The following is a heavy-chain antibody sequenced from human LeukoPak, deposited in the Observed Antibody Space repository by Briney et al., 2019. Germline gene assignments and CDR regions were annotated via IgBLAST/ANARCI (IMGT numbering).Heavy chain of an antibody. CDR3: ARDSPVRGHSYDMWAYGMDV. CDR1: GGTFSSYA. Sequence: ASVKVSCKASGGTFSSYAISWVRQAPGQGLEWMGRIIPILGIANYAQKFRGRVTITADKSTSTAYMELSSLRSEDTAVYYCARDSPVRGHSYDMWAYGMDVWGQGTTVTVSS. CDR2: IIPILGIA. J-gene: IGHJ6*02. D-gene: IGHD5-18*01. V-gene: IGHV1-69*04.